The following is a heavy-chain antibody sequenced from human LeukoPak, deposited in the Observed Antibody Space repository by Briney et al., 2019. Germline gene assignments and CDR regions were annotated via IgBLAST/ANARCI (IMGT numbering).Heavy chain of an antibody. J-gene: IGHJ6*03. CDR1: GGSISSSSYY. CDR3: ARLSGNWHYYYYMDV. V-gene: IGHV4-39*01. Sequence: PSETLSLTCTVSGGSISSSSYYWGCIRQPPGKGLECIGSIYYSGSTYYNPSLKSRVTISVDTSKNQFSLKLSSVTAADTAVYYCARLSGNWHYYYYMDVWGKGTTVTVSS. D-gene: IGHD1-1*01. CDR2: IYYSGST.